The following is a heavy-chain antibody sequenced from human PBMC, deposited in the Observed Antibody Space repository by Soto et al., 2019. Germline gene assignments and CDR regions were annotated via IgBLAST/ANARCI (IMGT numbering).Heavy chain of an antibody. Sequence: GGSLRLSGSASGFTFSSYPMTWVRQAPGKGLEWVSTISGSAGSTFYADSVKDRFTIYRDNSENTLFLHMNSLRAEDTAVYYCAKVNTIFGMEYYYYGMDVWGQGTTVTVSS. CDR3: AKVNTIFGMEYYYYGMDV. CDR1: GFTFSSYP. V-gene: IGHV3-23*01. D-gene: IGHD3-3*01. CDR2: ISGSAGST. J-gene: IGHJ6*02.